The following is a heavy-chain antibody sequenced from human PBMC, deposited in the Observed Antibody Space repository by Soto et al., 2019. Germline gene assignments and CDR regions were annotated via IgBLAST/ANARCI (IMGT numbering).Heavy chain of an antibody. Sequence: PSQTLSLTCDISGDTVSSKSVTWNWLRQSPSRGLEWLGRTYFRSRWSTDYAPSMEGRMAINPDTSRNQFTLQVSYVTPEDTAVFYCARQWINSSSLAVFAYWGPGALVTVSS. CDR1: GDTVSSKSVT. D-gene: IGHD6-13*01. CDR2: TYFRSRWST. V-gene: IGHV6-1*01. J-gene: IGHJ4*02. CDR3: ARQWINSSSLAVFAY.